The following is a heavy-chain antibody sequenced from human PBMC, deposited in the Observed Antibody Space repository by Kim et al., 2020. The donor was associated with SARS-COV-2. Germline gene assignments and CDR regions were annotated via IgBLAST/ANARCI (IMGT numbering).Heavy chain of an antibody. D-gene: IGHD1-26*01. J-gene: IGHJ3*02. Sequence: YYADSVKGRFTISRDNSKNTLYLQMNSLRAEDTAVYYCARDTPGGRAFDIWGQGTMVTVSS. V-gene: IGHV3-33*01. CDR3: ARDTPGGRAFDI.